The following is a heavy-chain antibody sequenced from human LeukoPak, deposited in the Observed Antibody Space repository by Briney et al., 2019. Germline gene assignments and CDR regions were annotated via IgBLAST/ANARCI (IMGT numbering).Heavy chain of an antibody. CDR2: ISYDGSNK. V-gene: IGHV3-30*18. CDR1: GFTFSGYG. J-gene: IGHJ4*02. D-gene: IGHD6-13*01. Sequence: GRSLRLSCAASGFTFSGYGMHWARQAPGKGLEWVAVISYDGSNKYYADSVKGRFTISRDNSKNTLYLQMNSLRAEDTAVYYCAKDSSTWYAHQVDYWGQGTLVTVSS. CDR3: AKDSSTWYAHQVDY.